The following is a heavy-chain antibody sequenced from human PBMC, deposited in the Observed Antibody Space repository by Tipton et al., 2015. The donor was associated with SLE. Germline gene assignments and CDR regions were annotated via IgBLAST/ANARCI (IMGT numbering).Heavy chain of an antibody. CDR1: GYSISSGFY. D-gene: IGHD7-27*01. V-gene: IGHV4-38-2*02. J-gene: IGHJ6*03. CDR3: AREGLGTSYYYYLDV. Sequence: TLSLTCSVSGYSISSGFYWGLIRQPPGKGLEWIATIYHSGSAYYNPSFKSRVAISVDTSKNQFSLKLSSVTAADTAVYYCAREGLGTSYYYYLDVWGKGTTVTVSS. CDR2: IYHSGSA.